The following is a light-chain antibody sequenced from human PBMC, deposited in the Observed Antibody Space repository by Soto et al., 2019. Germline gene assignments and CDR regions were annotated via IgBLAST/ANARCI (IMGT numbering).Light chain of an antibody. CDR2: GNN. CDR1: NSNIGAGYD. J-gene: IGLJ2*01. V-gene: IGLV1-40*01. CDR3: QSYDSSLSGYVV. Sequence: HSVLTQPPSVSGAPGQRVIISCTGSNSNIGAGYDVHWYQQLPGTAPKLLIYGNNNRPSGVPDRFSGSKSGTSASLAITGLQAEDEADYYCQSYDSSLSGYVVFGGGTKLTVL.